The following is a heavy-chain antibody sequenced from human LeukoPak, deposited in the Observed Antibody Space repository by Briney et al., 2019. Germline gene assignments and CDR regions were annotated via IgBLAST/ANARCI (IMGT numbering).Heavy chain of an antibody. D-gene: IGHD6-19*01. V-gene: IGHV3-23*01. CDR2: ISGSGGST. J-gene: IGHJ3*02. Sequence: PGGSLRLSCAASGFTFSSYGMSWVRQAPGKGLEWVSAISGSGGSTYYADSVKGRFTISRDNSKNTLYLQMNSLRAEDTAVYYCAKNSNGRYGAFDIWGQGTMVTVSS. CDR3: AKNSNGRYGAFDI. CDR1: GFTFSSYG.